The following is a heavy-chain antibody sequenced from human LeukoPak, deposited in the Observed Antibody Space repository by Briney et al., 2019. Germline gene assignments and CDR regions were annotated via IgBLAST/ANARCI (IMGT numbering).Heavy chain of an antibody. CDR2: ISGSGGST. CDR3: AKGSYDFWSGYQDY. CDR1: GFTFSSYA. D-gene: IGHD3-3*01. V-gene: IGHV3-23*01. J-gene: IGHJ4*02. Sequence: GGSLRLSYAAAGFTFSSYAMSWVRQAPGKGLEWVSAISGSGGSTYYADSVKGRFTISRDNSKNTLYLQMNSLRAEDTAVYYCAKGSYDFWSGYQDYWGQGTLVTVSS.